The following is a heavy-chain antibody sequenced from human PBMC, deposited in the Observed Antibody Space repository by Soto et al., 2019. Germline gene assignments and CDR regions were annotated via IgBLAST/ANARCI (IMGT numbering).Heavy chain of an antibody. CDR3: AREVIPLTTDWDFEP. D-gene: IGHD4-17*01. J-gene: IGHJ2*01. CDR1: GGSISGGVGGLYY. Sequence: QLQLRESGPGLVKPSETLSLTCTVSGGSISGGVGGLYYWSWIRQPPGKRLGWIGYIYDSGSTYYQPSLKSRVTISVDTSKNQFSLRRSSVTAADTAVYYCAREVIPLTTDWDFEPWGRGPLVTVSS. V-gene: IGHV4-30-4*01. CDR2: IYDSGST.